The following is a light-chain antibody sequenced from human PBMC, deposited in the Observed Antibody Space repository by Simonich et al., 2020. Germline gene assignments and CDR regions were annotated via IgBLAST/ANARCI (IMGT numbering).Light chain of an antibody. V-gene: IGLV6-57*01. Sequence: NFMLTQPHSVSESPGKTVTNSCTRSSGSIASNYVQWYQPRPGSSPTTLHYADNQRPSGVPDRFSGSIDSSSNSASLTISGLKTEDEADYYCQSYDSSNRVFGGGTKLTVL. J-gene: IGLJ3*02. CDR1: SGSIASNY. CDR3: QSYDSSNRV. CDR2: ADN.